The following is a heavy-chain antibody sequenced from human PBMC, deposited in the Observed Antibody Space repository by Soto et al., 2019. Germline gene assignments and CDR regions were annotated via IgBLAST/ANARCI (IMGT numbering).Heavy chain of an antibody. Sequence: TSETLSLTCTVSGGSISSYYWSWIRQPPGKGLEWIGYIYYSGSTNYNPSLKSRVTISVDTSKNQFSLKLTSVTAADTAVYYCARHQFSGYFRGPFDYWGQGTLVTVSS. J-gene: IGHJ4*02. CDR1: GGSISSYY. V-gene: IGHV4-59*08. D-gene: IGHD3-22*01. CDR2: IYYSGST. CDR3: ARHQFSGYFRGPFDY.